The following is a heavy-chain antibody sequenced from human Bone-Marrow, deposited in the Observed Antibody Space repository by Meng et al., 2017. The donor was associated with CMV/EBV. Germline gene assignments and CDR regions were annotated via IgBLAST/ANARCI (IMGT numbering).Heavy chain of an antibody. Sequence: SVKVSCKASGGTFSSYTISWVRQAPGQGLEWMGRIIPILGIANYAQKFQGRVTITADKSTSTAYMELSSLSSEDTAVYYCARGDRAARPDLGDVWGQGTTVTVSS. V-gene: IGHV1-69*02. D-gene: IGHD6-6*01. CDR1: GGTFSSYT. CDR2: IIPILGIA. J-gene: IGHJ6*02. CDR3: ARGDRAARPDLGDV.